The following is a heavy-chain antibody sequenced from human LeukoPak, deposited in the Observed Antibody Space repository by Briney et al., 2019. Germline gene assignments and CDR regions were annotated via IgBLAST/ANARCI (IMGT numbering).Heavy chain of an antibody. CDR1: GGTFSSSA. J-gene: IGHJ5*02. Sequence: ASVKVSCNASGGTFSSSAISWVRQAPGQGLEWMGGIIPIFGTANYAQKFQGRVTITTDESTSTAYMELSSLRSEDTAVYYCARVYISYGEYNWFDPWGQGTLVTVSS. CDR2: IIPIFGTA. D-gene: IGHD4-17*01. CDR3: ARVYISYGEYNWFDP. V-gene: IGHV1-69*05.